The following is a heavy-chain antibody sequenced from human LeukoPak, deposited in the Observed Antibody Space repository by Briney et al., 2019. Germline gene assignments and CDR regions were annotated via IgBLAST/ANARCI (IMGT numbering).Heavy chain of an antibody. CDR3: ARHEKKYCSSTSCYLDY. Sequence: SVKVSCKASGGTFSSYAISWVRQAPGQGLEWMGGIIPIFGTANYAQKFRGRVTITTDESTSTAYMELSSLRSEDTAVYYCARHEKKYCSSTSCYLDYWGQGTLVTVSS. D-gene: IGHD2-2*01. J-gene: IGHJ4*02. CDR1: GGTFSSYA. V-gene: IGHV1-69*05. CDR2: IIPIFGTA.